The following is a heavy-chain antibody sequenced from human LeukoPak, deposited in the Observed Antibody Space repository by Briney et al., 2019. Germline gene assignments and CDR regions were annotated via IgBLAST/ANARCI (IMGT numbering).Heavy chain of an antibody. CDR1: GFTFSSYA. Sequence: GGSLRLSCAASGFTFSSYAMSWVRQAPGKGLEWVSGISGSGGSTYYADSVKGRFTISRDNSKNTLYLQMNSLRAEDTAVYYCAKAPATYYNYYMDVWGKGTTVTVSS. J-gene: IGHJ6*03. D-gene: IGHD2-15*01. V-gene: IGHV3-23*01. CDR3: AKAPATYYNYYMDV. CDR2: ISGSGGST.